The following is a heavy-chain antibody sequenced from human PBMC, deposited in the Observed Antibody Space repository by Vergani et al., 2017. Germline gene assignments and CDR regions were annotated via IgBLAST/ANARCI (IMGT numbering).Heavy chain of an antibody. CDR3: ARGLSTTVTTKNFDY. V-gene: IGHV4-59*01. CDR2: IYYSGST. J-gene: IGHJ4*02. D-gene: IGHD4-17*01. Sequence: QVQLQESGPGLVKPSETLSLTCTVSGGSISSYYWSWIRQPPGKGLEWIGYIYYSGSTNYNPSLKSRVTISVDTSKNQFSLKLSAVPAADTAVYYCARGLSTTVTTKNFDYWGQGTLVTVSS. CDR1: GGSISSYY.